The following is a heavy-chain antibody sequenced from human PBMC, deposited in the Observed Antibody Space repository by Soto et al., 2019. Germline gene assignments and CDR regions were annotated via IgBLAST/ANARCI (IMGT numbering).Heavy chain of an antibody. J-gene: IGHJ3*02. CDR2: ISTYNGNP. D-gene: IGHD5-18*01. Sequence: QVQLVQSGPEVKKPGASVKVSCKASGYTFTTYGISWVRQAPGQGLEWMGWISTYNGNPNYAQKLQGRVTMTTDTSTGTAYMELRSLRSDDTAVFYCARAPLYSTSPKTAFDIWGQWTVVTVSS. CDR1: GYTFTTYG. CDR3: ARAPLYSTSPKTAFDI. V-gene: IGHV1-18*01.